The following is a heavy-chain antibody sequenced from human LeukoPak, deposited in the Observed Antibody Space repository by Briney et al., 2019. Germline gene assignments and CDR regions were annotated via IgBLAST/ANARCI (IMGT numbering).Heavy chain of an antibody. V-gene: IGHV3-53*01. CDR3: ARSVAVAGTFQH. CDR2: IYSGGST. D-gene: IGHD6-19*01. CDR1: GFTVSSNY. J-gene: IGHJ1*01. Sequence: GGSLRLSCAASGFTVSSNYMSWVRQVPGKGLEWVSVIYSGGSTYYADSVKGRFTISRDNSKNTLYLQMNSLRAEDTAVYYCARSVAVAGTFQHWGQGTLVTVSS.